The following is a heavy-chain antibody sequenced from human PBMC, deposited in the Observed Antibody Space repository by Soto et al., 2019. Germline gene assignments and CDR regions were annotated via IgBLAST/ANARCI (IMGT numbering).Heavy chain of an antibody. CDR3: ARSPSWETTVTPYSFDY. J-gene: IGHJ4*02. CDR2: MNPKSANT. D-gene: IGHD4-4*01. V-gene: IGHV1-8*01. CDR1: RYTFISYD. Sequence: QVQLVQSGAEVKKPGASVKVSCKASRYTFISYDINWVRQATGQGLEWMGWMNPKSANTGYAQNFQGRVTMTRNTSXSXXYMELSSLRSEDTAVYYCARSPSWETTVTPYSFDYWGQGTLVTVSS.